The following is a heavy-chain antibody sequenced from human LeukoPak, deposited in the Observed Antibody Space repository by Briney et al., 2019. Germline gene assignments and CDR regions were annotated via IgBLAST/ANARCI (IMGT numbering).Heavy chain of an antibody. Sequence: PGGSLRLSCAASGFTFSNYPIHWVRQAPGKGLEWVSYISSSGSTIYYADSVKGRFTISRDNAKNSLYLQMNSLRAEDTAVYYCARDLELWFGELLYPFDYWGQGTLVTVSS. D-gene: IGHD3-10*01. V-gene: IGHV3-48*03. CDR2: ISSSGSTI. J-gene: IGHJ4*02. CDR3: ARDLELWFGELLYPFDY. CDR1: GFTFSNYP.